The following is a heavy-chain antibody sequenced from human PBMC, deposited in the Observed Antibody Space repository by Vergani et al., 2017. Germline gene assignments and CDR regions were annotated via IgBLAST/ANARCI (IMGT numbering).Heavy chain of an antibody. CDR3: ARSQILGYCSSTSCYREAEYFQH. J-gene: IGHJ1*01. V-gene: IGHV1-69*02. CDR1: GGTFSSYT. D-gene: IGHD2-2*01. Sequence: QVQLVQSGAEVKKPGSSVKVSCKASGGTFSSYTISWVRQAPGQGLEWMGRIIPILGIANYAQKFQGRVTITADKSTSTAYMELSSLRSEDTAVYYCARSQILGYCSSTSCYREAEYFQHWGQGTLVTVSS. CDR2: IIPILGIA.